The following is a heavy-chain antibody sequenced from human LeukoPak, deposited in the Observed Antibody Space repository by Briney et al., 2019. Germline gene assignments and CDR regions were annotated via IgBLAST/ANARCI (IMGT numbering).Heavy chain of an antibody. J-gene: IGHJ5*02. Sequence: SETLSLTCTVSGGSISSGGYYWSWIRQHPGKGLEWIGYIFYSGSTYYNPSLKSRVTISVDTSNNQFSLKLSSVTAADTAVYYCARAPIPYDRSRTDYRFDPWGQGTLVTVAS. CDR1: GGSISSGGYY. CDR3: ARAPIPYDRSRTDYRFDP. CDR2: IFYSGST. V-gene: IGHV4-31*03. D-gene: IGHD3-16*01.